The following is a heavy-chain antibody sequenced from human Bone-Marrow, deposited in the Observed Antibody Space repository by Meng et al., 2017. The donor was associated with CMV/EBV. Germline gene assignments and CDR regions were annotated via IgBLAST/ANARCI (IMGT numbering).Heavy chain of an antibody. D-gene: IGHD3-3*01. CDR2: IYYSGST. V-gene: IGHV4-39*07. CDR3: ARLYYDFWSGYYKGWFNP. CDR1: GGSISSSSYY. J-gene: IGHJ5*02. Sequence: SETLSLTCTVSGGSISSSSYYWGWISQPPGKGLEWIGSIYYSGSTYYNPSLKSRVTISVDTSKNQFSLKLSSVTAADTAVYYCARLYYDFWSGYYKGWFNPWGQGTLVTVSS.